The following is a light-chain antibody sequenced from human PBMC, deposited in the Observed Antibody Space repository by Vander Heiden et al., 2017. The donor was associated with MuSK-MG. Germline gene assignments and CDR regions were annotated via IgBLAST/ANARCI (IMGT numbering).Light chain of an antibody. CDR2: DAS. J-gene: IGKJ4*01. CDR3: QQRSNWPPGLT. Sequence: EIVFTQSPATLSLSPGERATLSCRASQNVDNYLAWYQQKPGQPPRLLIYDASTRAAGTPARFSGSGSGTDFTLTISSLDPEDFAVYYCQQRSNWPPGLTFGGGTKVEIK. CDR1: QNVDNY. V-gene: IGKV3-11*01.